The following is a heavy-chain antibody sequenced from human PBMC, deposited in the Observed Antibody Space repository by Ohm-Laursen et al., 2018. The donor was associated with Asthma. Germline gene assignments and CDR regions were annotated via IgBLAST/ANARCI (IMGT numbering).Heavy chain of an antibody. CDR2: INHSGST. CDR1: GGSFSDYY. J-gene: IGHJ4*02. D-gene: IGHD3-16*01. V-gene: IGHV4-34*01. Sequence: SDTLSLTCALYGGSFSDYYWSWIRQPPGKGLEWIGEINHSGSTNYNPSLKSRVTISVDTSKNQFSLKLSSVTAADTAVYYCAKDRGTNKHEYFDYWGQGTLVTVSS. CDR3: AKDRGTNKHEYFDY.